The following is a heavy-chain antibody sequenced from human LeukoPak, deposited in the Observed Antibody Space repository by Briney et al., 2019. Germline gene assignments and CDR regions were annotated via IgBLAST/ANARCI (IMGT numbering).Heavy chain of an antibody. V-gene: IGHV4-39*07. CDR1: GASISSGSNY. J-gene: IGHJ3*02. D-gene: IGHD3-10*01. CDR3: ARSDGYGLVGI. CDR2: IYSSGST. Sequence: SETLSLTCSVSGASISSGSNYWGWIRQPPGKTLEWIGSIYSSGSTYYNPSLKSRFIIIIGTPKNHFSLTLSSVTAADTAVYYCARSDGYGLVGIWGQGTMVTVSS.